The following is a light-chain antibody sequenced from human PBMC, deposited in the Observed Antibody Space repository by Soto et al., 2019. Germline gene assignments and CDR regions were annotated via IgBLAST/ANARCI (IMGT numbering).Light chain of an antibody. CDR1: NIGSKS. J-gene: IGLJ2*01. Sequence: SYELTQPPSVSVAPGQTARINCGGNNIGSKSVHWYQQKPGQAPVLVVYDESDRPSGIPERFSGSNSGNTATLTISRVEAGDEADYYCQVWDRSSDFVVFGGGTKLTVL. CDR2: DES. V-gene: IGLV3-21*02. CDR3: QVWDRSSDFVV.